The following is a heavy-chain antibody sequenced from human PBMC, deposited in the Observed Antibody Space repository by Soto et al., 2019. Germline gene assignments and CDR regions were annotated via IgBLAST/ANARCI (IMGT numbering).Heavy chain of an antibody. D-gene: IGHD3-22*01. CDR3: ARGHYYDRDRFDY. V-gene: IGHV4-61*01. CDR2: IYYSGST. CDR1: GGSVSSGSYY. J-gene: IGHJ4*02. Sequence: SETLSLTCTVSGGSVSSGSYYWSWIRQPPGKGLEWIGYIYYSGSTNYNPSLKSRVTISVDTSKNQFSLKLSSVTAADTAVYYCARGHYYDRDRFDYWGQGTLVTAPQ.